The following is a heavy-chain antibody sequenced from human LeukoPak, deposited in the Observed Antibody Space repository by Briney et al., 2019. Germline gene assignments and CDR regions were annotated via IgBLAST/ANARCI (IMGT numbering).Heavy chain of an antibody. J-gene: IGHJ4*02. V-gene: IGHV1-2*02. D-gene: IGHD1-26*01. CDR3: ARDRSGSYQHDY. Sequence: ASVKVSCKASGYTFTGYYMHWVRQAPGQGLEWMGWINPNSGGTNYAQKFQGRVTMTRDTSISTAYMELSRLRSDDTAVYYCARDRSGSYQHDYWGQGTLVTVSS. CDR2: INPNSGGT. CDR1: GYTFTGYY.